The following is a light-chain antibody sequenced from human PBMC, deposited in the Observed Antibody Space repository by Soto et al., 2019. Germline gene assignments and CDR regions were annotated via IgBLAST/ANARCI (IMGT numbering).Light chain of an antibody. CDR3: NSYTNLFMVRAV. J-gene: IGLJ1*01. CDR2: DVT. V-gene: IGLV2-14*01. CDR1: SSDIGGKND. Sequence: QSALTQPASVSGSPGQSITISCTGSSSDIGGKNDVSWYQQHPGKAPKLIIYDVTSRPSGVSNRFSGSKSGNTASLTISGLQAKDEADYYCNSYTNLFMVRAVFGTGTKVTVL.